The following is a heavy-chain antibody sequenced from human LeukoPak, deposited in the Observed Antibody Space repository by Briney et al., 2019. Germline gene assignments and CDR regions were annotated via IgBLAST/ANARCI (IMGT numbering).Heavy chain of an antibody. J-gene: IGHJ6*04. D-gene: IGHD3-16*01. V-gene: IGHV1-69*01. CDR3: ARDVRYVLDV. Sequence: SVKVSCKASGGTFSSYAISWVRQAPGQGLEWMGGIIPIFGTANYAQKFQGRVTITADESTSTAYMELRSLRSDDTAVYYCARDVRYVLDVWGKGTTVTVSS. CDR2: IIPIFGTA. CDR1: GGTFSSYA.